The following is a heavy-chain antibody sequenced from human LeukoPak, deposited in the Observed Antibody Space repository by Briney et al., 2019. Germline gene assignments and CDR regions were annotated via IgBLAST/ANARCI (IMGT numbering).Heavy chain of an antibody. V-gene: IGHV3-30*04. CDR2: ISYDGSNK. CDR3: ARDRRYCSSTSCSGYFDY. D-gene: IGHD2-2*01. CDR1: GFTFSSYA. Sequence: PGGSLRLSCAASGFTFSSYAMHWVRQAPGKGLEWVAVISYDGSNKYYADSVKGRFTISRDNSKNTLYLQMNSLRAEDTAVYYCARDRRYCSSTSCSGYFDYWGQGTLVTVSS. J-gene: IGHJ4*02.